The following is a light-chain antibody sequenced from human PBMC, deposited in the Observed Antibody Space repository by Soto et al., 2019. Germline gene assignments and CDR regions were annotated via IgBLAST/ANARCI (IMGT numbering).Light chain of an antibody. CDR3: QQYGSSPTIT. V-gene: IGKV3-20*01. J-gene: IGKJ5*01. CDR1: QSVSSY. Sequence: EIVLTQSPATLSLSPGERATLSCRASQSVSSYLAWYQQKPGQAPRLLIYDASNRATGIPVRFSGSGSGTDFTLTISRLEPEDFAVYYCQQYGSSPTITFGQGTRLEI. CDR2: DAS.